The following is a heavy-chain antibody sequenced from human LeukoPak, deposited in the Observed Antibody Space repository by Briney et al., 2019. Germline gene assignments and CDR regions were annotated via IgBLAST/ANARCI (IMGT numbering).Heavy chain of an antibody. CDR2: IYYSGST. D-gene: IGHD5-24*01. V-gene: IGHV4-59*01. CDR1: GGSISSYY. CDR3: AREGDGYNYIGY. Sequence: SETLSFTCTVSGGSISSYYWSWIRQPPGKGLEWIGYIYYSGSTNYNPSLKSRVTISVDTSKNQFSLKLSSVTAADTAVYYCAREGDGYNYIGYWGQGTLVTVSS. J-gene: IGHJ4*02.